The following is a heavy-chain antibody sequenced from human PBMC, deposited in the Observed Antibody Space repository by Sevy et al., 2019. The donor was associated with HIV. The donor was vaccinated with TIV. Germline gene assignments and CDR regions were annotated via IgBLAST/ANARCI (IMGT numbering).Heavy chain of an antibody. CDR3: TTDPPAAYYYYGMDV. J-gene: IGHJ6*02. CDR1: GFTFSNAW. Sequence: GGSLRLSCAASGFTFSNAWMSWVRQAPGKGLEWVGRIKSKTDGGTTDYAAPVKGRFTISSDDSKNTQYLQMNSLKTEDTAVYYCTTDPPAAYYYYGMDVWGQGTTVTVSS. V-gene: IGHV3-15*01. CDR2: IKSKTDGGTT.